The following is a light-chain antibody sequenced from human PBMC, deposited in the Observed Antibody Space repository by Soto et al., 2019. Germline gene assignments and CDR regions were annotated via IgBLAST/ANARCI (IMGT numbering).Light chain of an antibody. Sequence: SYELTQPPSVSVAPGKTASVACGGSNIGSKSVHWNQKKSGQAPVLVMYYDSDRPSGIPERFSGSNSGNTATLTISRVEAGDEADYYCQVWDISSGHVVFGGGTKLNVL. J-gene: IGLJ3*02. CDR1: NIGSKS. CDR3: QVWDISSGHVV. CDR2: YDS. V-gene: IGLV3-21*01.